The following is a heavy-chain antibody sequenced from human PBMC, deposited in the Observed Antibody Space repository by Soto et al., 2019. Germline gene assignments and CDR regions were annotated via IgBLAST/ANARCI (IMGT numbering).Heavy chain of an antibody. D-gene: IGHD6-19*01. V-gene: IGHV4-28*01. CDR2: IYYSGST. Sequence: SETLSLTCAISGYSITSNNWWGWIRQPPGKGLEWIGYIYYSGSTYYSPFLEGRVTMSVDTSRNHFSLKLSSVTAVDTAVYYCARKPAGVGWFDPWGQGTLVTVSS. J-gene: IGHJ5*02. CDR3: ARKPAGVGWFDP. CDR1: GYSITSNNW.